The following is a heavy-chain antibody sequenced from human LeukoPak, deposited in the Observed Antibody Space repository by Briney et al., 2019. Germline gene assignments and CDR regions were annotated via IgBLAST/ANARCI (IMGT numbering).Heavy chain of an antibody. CDR1: GFTFSSYS. J-gene: IGHJ4*02. CDR2: ISSSSSYI. V-gene: IGHV3-21*01. CDR3: ARDLRYSSGWYPYL. D-gene: IGHD6-19*01. Sequence: GGSLRLSCAASGFTFSSYSMNWVRQAPGKGLEWVSSISSSSSYIYYADSVKGRFTISRDNAKNPLYLQMNSLRAEDTAVYYCARDLRYSSGWYPYLWGQGTLVTVSS.